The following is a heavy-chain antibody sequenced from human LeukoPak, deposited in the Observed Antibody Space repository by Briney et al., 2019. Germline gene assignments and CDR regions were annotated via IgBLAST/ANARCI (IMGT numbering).Heavy chain of an antibody. CDR2: ISTSSIYI. CDR3: ARVGDRTGYLIYSFDY. D-gene: IGHD3/OR15-3a*01. V-gene: IGHV3-21*01. Sequence: GGSLRLSCAASGFTFDDYGMSWVRQAPGKGLEWVSFISTSSIYIYYADSVKGRFTISRDNARNSLYLQMNSLRAEDTAVYYCARVGDRTGYLIYSFDYWGQGTLVSVSS. CDR1: GFTFDDYG. J-gene: IGHJ4*02.